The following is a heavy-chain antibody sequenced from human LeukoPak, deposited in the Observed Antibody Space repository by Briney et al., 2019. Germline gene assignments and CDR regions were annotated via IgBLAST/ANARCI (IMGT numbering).Heavy chain of an antibody. J-gene: IGHJ4*02. Sequence: AASVKVSCKVSGYTLTALSMHWVRQAPGKGLGWMGGFDPEDGETIYAQKFQGRVTMTEDQSTDTAYMELSSRRSEDTAVYYCATEYYYDSSGPTPLDYWGQGTLVTVSS. CDR1: GYTLTALS. D-gene: IGHD3-22*01. V-gene: IGHV1-24*01. CDR2: FDPEDGET. CDR3: ATEYYYDSSGPTPLDY.